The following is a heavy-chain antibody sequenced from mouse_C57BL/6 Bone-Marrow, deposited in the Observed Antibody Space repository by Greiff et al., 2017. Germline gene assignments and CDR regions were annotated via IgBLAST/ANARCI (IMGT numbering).Heavy chain of an antibody. CDR3: AKGYDYDYAMDY. CDR2: INPNYGTT. CDR1: GYSFTDYN. V-gene: IGHV1-39*01. Sequence: VQLQQSGPELVKPGASVKISCKASGYSFTDYNMNWVKQSNGKSLEWIGVINPNYGTTSYNQKFKGKATLTVDKSSSTAYMQLNILTSEDSSVYYGAKGYDYDYAMDYWGQGTSVTVSS. J-gene: IGHJ4*01. D-gene: IGHD2-4*01.